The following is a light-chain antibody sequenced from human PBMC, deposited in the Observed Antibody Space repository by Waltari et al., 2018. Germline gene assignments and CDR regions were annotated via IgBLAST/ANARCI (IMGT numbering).Light chain of an antibody. Sequence: QSALTQPRSVSGSPGQSVTISCTGTSSDVGGYNYVSWYQQHPGKAPKFMIYDVSQRSSGVPDRFSGSKSANTASLTISGLQAEDEADYYGCSYAGRYTWVFGGGTKLTVL. CDR1: SSDVGGYNY. CDR3: CSYAGRYTWV. CDR2: DVS. V-gene: IGLV2-11*01. J-gene: IGLJ3*02.